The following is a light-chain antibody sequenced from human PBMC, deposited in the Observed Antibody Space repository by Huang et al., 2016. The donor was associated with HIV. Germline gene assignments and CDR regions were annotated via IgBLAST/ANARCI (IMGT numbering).Light chain of an antibody. V-gene: IGKV1-27*01. CDR1: QDIGNF. J-gene: IGKJ1*01. CDR3: QRYDSAPRA. Sequence: DIQMTQSPSSLSASPGVRVTLSCRANQDIGNFLAWYQHKPGGVPSLLIYGASTLHVGVPSRFSGRGSGTDFTLTITSFQPDDVATYYCQRYDSAPRAFGQGTKVEI. CDR2: GAS.